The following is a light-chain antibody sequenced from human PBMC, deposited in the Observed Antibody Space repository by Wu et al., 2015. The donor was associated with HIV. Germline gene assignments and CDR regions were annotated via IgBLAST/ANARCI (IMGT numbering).Light chain of an antibody. Sequence: DIQMTQSPSSLSASVGDRVTITCRTSQSISTFLNWYQQKPGKAPKLLIYATSTLQSGVPSRFSGSGFGTDSTLTISSLRREDFATYYCQQSYTVPVTFGGGTERW. CDR1: QSISTF. V-gene: IGKV1-39*01. J-gene: IGKJ4*01. CDR3: QQSYTVPVT. CDR2: ATS.